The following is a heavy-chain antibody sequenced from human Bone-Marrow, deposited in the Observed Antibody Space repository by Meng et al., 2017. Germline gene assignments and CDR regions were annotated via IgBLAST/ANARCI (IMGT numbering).Heavy chain of an antibody. CDR1: GYTFTGYY. D-gene: IGHD2-15*01. CDR2: INPNSGGT. V-gene: IGHV1-2*06. Sequence: QVQLVQSGAEVKKPGASVKVSCKASGYTFTGYYMHWVRQAPGQGLEWMGRINPNSGGTNYAQKFQGRVTMTRDTSIGTAYMELSRLRSDDTAVYYCAREWADCSGGSCYRLQAFDIWGQGTMVTVSS. CDR3: AREWADCSGGSCYRLQAFDI. J-gene: IGHJ3*02.